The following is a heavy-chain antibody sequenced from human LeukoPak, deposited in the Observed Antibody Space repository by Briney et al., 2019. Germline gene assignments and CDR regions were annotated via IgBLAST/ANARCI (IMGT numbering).Heavy chain of an antibody. V-gene: IGHV4-59*08. CDR2: IYYSGST. D-gene: IGHD1-26*01. Sequence: SETLSLTCTVSGGSISSYYWSWIRQPPGKGLEWVGYIYYSGSTNYSPSLKSRVTTSVDTSKNQFSLKLSSVTAADTAVYYCARHTNSGTYFASWGQGTLVTVST. J-gene: IGHJ4*02. CDR1: GGSISSYY. CDR3: ARHTNSGTYFAS.